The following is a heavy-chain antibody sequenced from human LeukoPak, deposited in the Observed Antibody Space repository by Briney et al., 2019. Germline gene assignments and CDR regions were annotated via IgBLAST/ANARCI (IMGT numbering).Heavy chain of an antibody. CDR2: IIPIFGTA. CDR1: GGTFSSYA. J-gene: IGHJ4*02. V-gene: IGHV1-69*06. D-gene: IGHD3-10*01. Sequence: SVKVSCKASGGTFSSYAISWVRQAPGQGLEWMGGIIPIFGTANYAQKFQGRVTITADKSTSTAYMELSSLRSEDTAVYYCARGDQYYYGSGSYYPLSYWGQGTLVTVSS. CDR3: ARGDQYYYGSGSYYPLSY.